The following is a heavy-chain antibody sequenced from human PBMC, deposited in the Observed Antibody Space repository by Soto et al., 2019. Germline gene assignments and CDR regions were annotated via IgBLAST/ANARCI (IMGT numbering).Heavy chain of an antibody. CDR2: IHYNGNT. Sequence: SETLSLTCTVSGDSISAYSWSWVRQPPGKGLEWIGNIHYNGNTKYNPSLKSRVSMSVDTSKNQFSLRLISVTAADTAVYFCARRAVVAVTGSLDNWLDPWGQGILVTVSS. CDR1: GDSISAYS. J-gene: IGHJ5*02. CDR3: ARRAVVAVTGSLDNWLDP. V-gene: IGHV4-59*01. D-gene: IGHD2-21*01.